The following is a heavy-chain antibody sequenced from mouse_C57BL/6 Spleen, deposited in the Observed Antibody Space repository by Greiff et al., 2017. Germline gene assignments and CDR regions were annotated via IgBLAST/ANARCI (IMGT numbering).Heavy chain of an antibody. CDR3: ARRGTVVAHWYFDV. CDR1: GYTFTSYW. CDR2: IDPNSGGT. V-gene: IGHV1-72*01. Sequence: VKLQQPGAELVKPGASVKLSCKASGYTFTSYWMHWVKQRPGRGLEWIGRIDPNSGGTKYNEKFKSKATLTVDKPSSTAYMQLSSLTSEDSAVYYCARRGTVVAHWYFDVWGTGTTVTVSS. J-gene: IGHJ1*03. D-gene: IGHD1-1*01.